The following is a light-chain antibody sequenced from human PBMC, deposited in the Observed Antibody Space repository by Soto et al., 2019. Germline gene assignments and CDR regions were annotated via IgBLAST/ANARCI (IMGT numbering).Light chain of an antibody. Sequence: QSALTQPASVSGSPVQSITISCTGTSSDVGSHNFVSWYQQRPGKAPKLMIFEVTKRPSGVSSRFSASKSGNTASLTISGVQAEDEADYYCCSYAGTTTWVFGGGTKVTVL. J-gene: IGLJ2*01. CDR2: EVT. CDR3: CSYAGTTTWV. V-gene: IGLV2-23*02. CDR1: SSDVGSHNF.